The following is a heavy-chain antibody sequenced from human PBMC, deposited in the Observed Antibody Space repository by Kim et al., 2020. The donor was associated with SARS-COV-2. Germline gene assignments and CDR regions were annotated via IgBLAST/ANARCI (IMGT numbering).Heavy chain of an antibody. CDR3: CGVVPAAMFGGGVDY. J-gene: IGHJ4*02. V-gene: IGHV3-23*01. D-gene: IGHD2-2*01. CDR1: GFTFSSYA. CDR2: ISGSGGST. Sequence: GGSLRLSCAASGFTFSSYAMSWVRQAPGKGLEWVSAISGSGGSTYYADSVKGRFTISRDNSKNTLYLQMNSLRAEDTAVYYCCGVVPAAMFGGGVDYWGQGTLVTVSS.